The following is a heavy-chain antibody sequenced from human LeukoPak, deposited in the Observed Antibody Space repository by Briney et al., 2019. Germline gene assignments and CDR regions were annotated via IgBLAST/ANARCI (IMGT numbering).Heavy chain of an antibody. D-gene: IGHD4-23*01. CDR2: ISAYNGYT. V-gene: IGHV1-18*01. Sequence: GASVKVSCKASGYTFTSYGINWVRQALGQGLEWMGWISAYNGYTNYAQKFQGRVTMTTDTSTSTAYMELRSLRSDDTAVYYCARSTWFYGGRPFDSWGQGTLVTVSS. CDR3: ARSTWFYGGRPFDS. CDR1: GYTFTSYG. J-gene: IGHJ4*02.